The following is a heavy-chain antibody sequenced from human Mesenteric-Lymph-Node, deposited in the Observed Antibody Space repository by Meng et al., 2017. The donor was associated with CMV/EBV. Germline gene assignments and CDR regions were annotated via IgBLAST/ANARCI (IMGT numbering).Heavy chain of an antibody. Sequence: ASVKVSCKASGYTFTNWVRQATGQGLECMGWMNANSGNTDYVQKFQGRVTITRNTSITTAYMELSRLRSDDTAVYYCARDLEDGYNQNNYYYYGMDVWGQGTTVTVSS. CDR1: GYTFT. V-gene: IGHV1-8*03. CDR2: MNANSGNT. D-gene: IGHD5-24*01. J-gene: IGHJ6*02. CDR3: ARDLEDGYNQNNYYYYGMDV.